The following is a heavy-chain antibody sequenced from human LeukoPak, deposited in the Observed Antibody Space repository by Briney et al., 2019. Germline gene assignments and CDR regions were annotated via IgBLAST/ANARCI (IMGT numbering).Heavy chain of an antibody. CDR1: GGSISSGEDH. CDR2: TSYSGIP. Sequence: SETLSLTCTVSGGSISSGEDHWTWIRQHPGKGLEWIGYTSYSGIPDSNPSLKSRVSISLDTSKNQFSLKLSSVTAADTAVYYCTTTHSQLWFDFDYWGQGTLVTVSS. D-gene: IGHD5-18*01. V-gene: IGHV4-31*03. J-gene: IGHJ4*02. CDR3: TTTHSQLWFDFDY.